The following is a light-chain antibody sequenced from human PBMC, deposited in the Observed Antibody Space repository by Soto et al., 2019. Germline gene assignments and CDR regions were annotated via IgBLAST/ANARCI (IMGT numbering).Light chain of an antibody. CDR2: EVS. V-gene: IGLV2-14*01. CDR3: SSYTSNSDV. Sequence: QSVLTQPASVSGSPGQSITISCTGTSSDVGGYRYVSWYQHHPGKAPKLMIYEVSNRPSGVSNRFSGSKSGNTASLTISGLQAADEADYYCSSYTSNSDVFGTGTKVTVL. CDR1: SSDVGGYRY. J-gene: IGLJ1*01.